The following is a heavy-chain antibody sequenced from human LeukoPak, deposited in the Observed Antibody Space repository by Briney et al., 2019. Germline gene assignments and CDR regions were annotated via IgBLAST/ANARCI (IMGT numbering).Heavy chain of an antibody. CDR1: GFTFSSYE. V-gene: IGHV3-48*03. J-gene: IGHJ4*02. CDR2: ISSSASTI. CDR3: AKVETTVTTLDY. D-gene: IGHD4-11*01. Sequence: GGSLRLSYAASGFTFSSYEMNWVRQAPGKGMGWVSYISSSASTIYCADSVKGRFTTSRDNARNSLYLQMNSLRAEDTALYYRAKVETTVTTLDYWGQGTLVTVSS.